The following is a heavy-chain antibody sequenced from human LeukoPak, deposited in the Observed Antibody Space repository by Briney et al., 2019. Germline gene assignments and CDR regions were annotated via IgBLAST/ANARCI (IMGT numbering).Heavy chain of an antibody. CDR1: GGSISSSSYY. J-gene: IGHJ4*02. D-gene: IGHD3-3*01. CDR2: IYYSGST. V-gene: IGHV4-39*01. CDR3: ATSYDFRSGLNY. Sequence: PSETLSLTCTVSGGSISSSSYYWGWIRQPPGKGLEWIGSIYYSGSTYYNPSLKSRVTISVDTSKNQFSLKLSSVTAADTAVYYCATSYDFRSGLNYWGQGTLVTVSS.